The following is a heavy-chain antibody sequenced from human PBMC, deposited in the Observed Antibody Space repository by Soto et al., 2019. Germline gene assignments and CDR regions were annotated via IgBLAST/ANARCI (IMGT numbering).Heavy chain of an antibody. CDR2: ISGSGGST. J-gene: IGHJ3*02. Sequence: GGSLRLSCAASGFTFSSYAMSWVRQAPGKGLEWVSAISGSGGSTYYADSVKGRFTISRDNSKNTLYLQMNSLRAEDTAVYYCAKDMAMIVVVWNAFDIWGQGTMVTVSS. V-gene: IGHV3-23*01. CDR1: GFTFSSYA. D-gene: IGHD3-22*01. CDR3: AKDMAMIVVVWNAFDI.